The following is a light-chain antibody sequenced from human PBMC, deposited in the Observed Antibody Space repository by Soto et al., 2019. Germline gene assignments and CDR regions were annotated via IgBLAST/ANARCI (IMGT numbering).Light chain of an antibody. CDR3: QQYNFYWT. V-gene: IGKV1-5*03. Sequence: DIQVTQSPSTLSASVGDRVTITCRASQSISDWLAWYQQKPGKVPKLLIYRASSLESGVPSRFSGSGSGTDFSLTISSLQPDDVATYYCQQYNFYWTFGQGTKVEIK. J-gene: IGKJ1*01. CDR2: RAS. CDR1: QSISDW.